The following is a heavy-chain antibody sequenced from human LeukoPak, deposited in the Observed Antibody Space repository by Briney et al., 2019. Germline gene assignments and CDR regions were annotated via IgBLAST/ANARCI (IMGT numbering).Heavy chain of an antibody. CDR1: GDSINNYY. CDR3: ARGDSSGYYYGLVHTV. Sequence: SETLSLTCIVSGDSINNYYWSWIRQSPGEGLEWIANIHHSGTTNYNPSLGSRVTISVDTSKNQFSLKLSSVTAADTAVYYCARGDSSGYYYGLVHTVWGQGTMVTVSS. D-gene: IGHD3-22*01. J-gene: IGHJ3*01. V-gene: IGHV4-59*12. CDR2: IHHSGTT.